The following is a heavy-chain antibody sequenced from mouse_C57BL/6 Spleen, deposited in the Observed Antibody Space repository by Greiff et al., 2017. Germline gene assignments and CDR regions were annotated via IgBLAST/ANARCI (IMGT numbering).Heavy chain of an antibody. V-gene: IGHV2-2*01. CDR3: ARKGDGHYDYIDY. Sequence: QVQLKQSGPGLVQPSQSLSITCTVSGFSFTSYGVHWVRQSPGKGLEWLGVICSGGSTDYNAALISRLGISTDKSTSQVFCKMNSLQADDTAIYYCARKGDGHYDYIDYWGQGTTLTVSS. D-gene: IGHD2-3*01. CDR1: GFSFTSYG. J-gene: IGHJ2*01. CDR2: ICSGGST.